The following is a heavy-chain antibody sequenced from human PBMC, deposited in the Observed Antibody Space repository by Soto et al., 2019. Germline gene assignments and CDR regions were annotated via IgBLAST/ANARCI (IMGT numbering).Heavy chain of an antibody. J-gene: IGHJ5*02. CDR3: ARQPTTGDTDLWFDP. V-gene: IGHV4-39*01. CDR2: IFYSGST. Sequence: SETLSLTCNVSGGSISTSRSYRAWIRQPPGKGLEWLANIFYSGSTYYNPSLASRVTVSVDTSKNEFSLKLRSVTAADTAVYYCARQPTTGDTDLWFDPWGQGTLVTVSS. CDR1: GGSISTSRSY. D-gene: IGHD2-21*01.